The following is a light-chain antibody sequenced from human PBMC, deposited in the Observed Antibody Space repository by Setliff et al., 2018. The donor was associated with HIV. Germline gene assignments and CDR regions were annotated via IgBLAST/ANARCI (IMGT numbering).Light chain of an antibody. J-gene: IGLJ2*01. CDR1: SSNIGRDY. CDR3: ATWDSSLSAVV. CDR2: DND. Sequence: QSVLTQPPSVSAAPGQKVTISCSGSSSNIGRDYVCWYQQLPGTAPKLIIYDNDKRPTGIPGRISGSKSGTSGTLAITGLQTGDEANYYCATWDSSLSAVVFGGGTKVTVL. V-gene: IGLV1-51*01.